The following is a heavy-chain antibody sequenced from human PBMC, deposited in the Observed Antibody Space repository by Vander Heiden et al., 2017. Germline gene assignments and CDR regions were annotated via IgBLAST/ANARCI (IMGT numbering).Heavy chain of an antibody. Sequence: EVQLLESGGGLVQPGGSLRLACAASGFTFSRYAMSWVRQAPGKGLEWVSAISGSGGSTYDADSVKGRFTISRDNSKNTLYLQMNSLRAEDTAVNYCAKCVVVTAFYYYYYGMDVWGQGTTVTVSS. CDR3: AKCVVVTAFYYYYYGMDV. CDR2: ISGSGGST. V-gene: IGHV3-23*01. D-gene: IGHD2-21*02. J-gene: IGHJ6*02. CDR1: GFTFSRYA.